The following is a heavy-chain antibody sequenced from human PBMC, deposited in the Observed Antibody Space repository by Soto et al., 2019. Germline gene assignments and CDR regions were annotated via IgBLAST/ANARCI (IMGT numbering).Heavy chain of an antibody. Sequence: SETLSLTCTVSGGSISSYYWSWIRQPPGKGLEWIGYIYYSGSTNYNPSLKSRVTISVDTSKNQFSLKLSSVTAADTAVYYCARAYGYYDFWKGAFDIWGQGTMVTVSS. CDR1: GGSISSYY. J-gene: IGHJ3*02. CDR3: ARAYGYYDFWKGAFDI. V-gene: IGHV4-59*01. D-gene: IGHD3-3*01. CDR2: IYYSGST.